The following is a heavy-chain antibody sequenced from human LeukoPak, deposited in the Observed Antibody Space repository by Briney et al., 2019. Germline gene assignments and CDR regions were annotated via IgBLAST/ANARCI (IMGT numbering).Heavy chain of an antibody. V-gene: IGHV3-43*02. D-gene: IGHD3-9*01. CDR3: AKAGYFDWLLHY. J-gene: IGHJ4*02. CDR1: GFTFDDYA. CDR2: ISGDGGST. Sequence: GSLRLSCAASGFTFDDYAMHWVRQAPGKDLEWVSLISGDGGSTYYADSVKGRFTISRDNSKNSLYLQMNSLRTEDTALYYCAKAGYFDWLLHYWGQGTLVTVSS.